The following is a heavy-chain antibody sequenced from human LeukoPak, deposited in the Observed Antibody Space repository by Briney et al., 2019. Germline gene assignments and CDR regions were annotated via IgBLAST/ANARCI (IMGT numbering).Heavy chain of an antibody. J-gene: IGHJ6*02. D-gene: IGHD3-22*01. CDR1: GFTFSSYA. Sequence: GGSLRLSCAASGFTFSSYAMGWVRQAPGKGLEWVSDITISGGTTHFYSDSAKGRFTISSDNSKNTLYLEMNSLRAEDTAVYYCAREYDSSGYPTYYYGMDVWGQGTTVTVSS. CDR3: AREYDSSGYPTYYYGMDV. CDR2: ITISGGTT. V-gene: IGHV3-23*01.